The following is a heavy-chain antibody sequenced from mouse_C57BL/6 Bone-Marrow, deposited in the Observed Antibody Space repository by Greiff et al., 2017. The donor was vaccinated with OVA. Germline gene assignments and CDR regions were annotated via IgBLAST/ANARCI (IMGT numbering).Heavy chain of an antibody. CDR3: AYSNYGAWFAY. Sequence: QVQLQQPGAELVKPGASVKLSCKASGYTFTSYWMHWVKQRPGQGLEWIGMIHPNSGSTNYNEKFKSKATLTVDKSSSTAYMQLSSLTSEDSAVYYCAYSNYGAWFAYWGQGTLVTVSA. CDR2: IHPNSGST. CDR1: GYTFTSYW. J-gene: IGHJ3*01. D-gene: IGHD2-5*01. V-gene: IGHV1-64*01.